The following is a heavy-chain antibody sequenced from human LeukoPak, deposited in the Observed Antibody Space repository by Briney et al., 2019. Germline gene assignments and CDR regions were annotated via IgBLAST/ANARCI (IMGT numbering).Heavy chain of an antibody. CDR1: GFTFSSYS. V-gene: IGHV3-21*01. D-gene: IGHD3-22*01. Sequence: PGGSLRLSCAASGFTFSSYSMNWVRQAPGKGLEWASSISSSSSYIYYADSVKGRFTISRDNAKNSLYLQMNSLRAEDTAVYYCARESYYYDSSGNLDYWGQGTLVTVSS. CDR3: ARESYYYDSSGNLDY. CDR2: ISSSSSYI. J-gene: IGHJ4*02.